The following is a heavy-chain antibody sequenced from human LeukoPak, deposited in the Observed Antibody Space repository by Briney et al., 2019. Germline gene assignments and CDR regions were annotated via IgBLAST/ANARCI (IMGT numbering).Heavy chain of an antibody. J-gene: IGHJ4*02. Sequence: SVTVSCKASGGTFSSYAISWVRQAPGQGLEWMGGIIPIFGTANYAQKFQGRVTITADESTSTAYMELSSLRSDDTAVYYCARGGGWYGPLFDYWGQGTLVTVSS. CDR1: GGTFSSYA. CDR2: IIPIFGTA. D-gene: IGHD6-19*01. V-gene: IGHV1-69*13. CDR3: ARGGGWYGPLFDY.